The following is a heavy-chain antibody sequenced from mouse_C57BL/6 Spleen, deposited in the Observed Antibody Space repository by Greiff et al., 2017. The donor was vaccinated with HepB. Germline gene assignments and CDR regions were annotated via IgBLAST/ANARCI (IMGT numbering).Heavy chain of an antibody. CDR3: ARDPTGFYWYFDV. Sequence: EVKLMESGGGLVKPGGSLKLSCAASGFTFSDYGMHWVRQAPEKGLEWVAYISSGSSTIYYADTVKGRFTISRDNAKNTLFLQMTSLRSEDTAMYYCARDPTGFYWYFDVWGTGTTVTVSS. CDR1: GFTFSDYG. J-gene: IGHJ1*03. V-gene: IGHV5-17*01. CDR2: ISSGSSTI. D-gene: IGHD4-1*02.